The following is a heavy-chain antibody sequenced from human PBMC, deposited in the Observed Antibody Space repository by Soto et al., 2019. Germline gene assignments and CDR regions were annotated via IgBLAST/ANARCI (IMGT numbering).Heavy chain of an antibody. CDR2: IYYSGST. J-gene: IGHJ4*02. CDR3: ARLITGSSGYSYYFDY. V-gene: IGHV4-59*05. Sequence: SETLSLTCTVSGGSISSYYWSWIRQPPGKGLEWIGGIYYSGSTYYNPSLKSRVTISVDTSKNQFSLKLSSVTAADTAVYYCARLITGSSGYSYYFDYWGQGTLVTVSS. D-gene: IGHD3-22*01. CDR1: GGSISSYY.